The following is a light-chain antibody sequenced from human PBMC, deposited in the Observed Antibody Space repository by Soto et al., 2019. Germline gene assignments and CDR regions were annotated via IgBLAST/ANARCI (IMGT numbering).Light chain of an antibody. CDR1: QSISSW. CDR3: QQSYSTPT. V-gene: IGKV1-5*03. J-gene: IGKJ4*01. Sequence: IQMTQSPSILSASVGDRVTITCRASQSISSWLAWYQQKPGKAPNLLIYKASHLENGVPSRFSGSGSGTEFTLTISSLQPGDFATYYCQQSYSTPTFGGGTKVDI. CDR2: KAS.